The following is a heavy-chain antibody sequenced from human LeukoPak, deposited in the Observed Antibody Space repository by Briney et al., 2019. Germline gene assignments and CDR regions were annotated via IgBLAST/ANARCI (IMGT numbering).Heavy chain of an antibody. CDR3: VASSGSYHY. CDR1: GFTFNTYG. V-gene: IGHV3-30*03. D-gene: IGHD3-10*01. Sequence: GRSLRLSCAASGFTFNTYGMHWVRQAPGKGLEWVAIILYDGSDEYYADSVKGRFTISRDNSNNTQSLQMNSLTAEDTAVYYCVASSGSYHYWGQGTLVTVSS. CDR2: ILYDGSDE. J-gene: IGHJ4*02.